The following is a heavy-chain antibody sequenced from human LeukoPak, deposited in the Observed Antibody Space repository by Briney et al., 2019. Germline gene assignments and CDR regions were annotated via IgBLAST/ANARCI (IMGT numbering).Heavy chain of an antibody. CDR1: GFTFSSYW. J-gene: IGHJ6*02. D-gene: IGHD3-3*01. V-gene: IGHV3-74*01. CDR3: ARDSSGLRFLEWLPMDGTDV. Sequence: GGSLRLSCAASGFTFSSYWMHWVRQAPGKGLVWVSRINSDGSSTSYADSVKGRFTISRDNAKNTLYLQMNSLRAEDTAVYYCARDSSGLRFLEWLPMDGTDVWGQGTTVTVSS. CDR2: INSDGSST.